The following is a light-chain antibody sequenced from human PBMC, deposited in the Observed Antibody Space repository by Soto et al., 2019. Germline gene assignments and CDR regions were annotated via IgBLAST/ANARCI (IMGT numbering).Light chain of an antibody. Sequence: DIQMTQSPSSLSASVGDRVTITCRASQSISSYLNWYQQKPGKAPKLLIYAASSLQSGVPSRFSGSGSGTDFTLTISSLQPEDFATYYCRQSYSTPRTFGQGTKVEIK. V-gene: IGKV1-39*01. CDR1: QSISSY. CDR2: AAS. CDR3: RQSYSTPRT. J-gene: IGKJ1*01.